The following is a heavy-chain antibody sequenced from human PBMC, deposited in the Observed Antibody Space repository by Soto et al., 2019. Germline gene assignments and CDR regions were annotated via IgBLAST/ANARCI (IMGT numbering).Heavy chain of an antibody. CDR1: GFTVSSNY. CDR3: ARSLIGGYYPFDY. Sequence: PGGSLRLSCAASGFTVSSNYMSWVRRAPGKGLEWVSVIYSGGSTYYADSVKGRFTISRDNSKNTLYLQMNSLRAEDTAVYYCARSLIGGYYPFDYWGQGTQVTVSS. CDR2: IYSGGST. V-gene: IGHV3-53*01. D-gene: IGHD3-3*01. J-gene: IGHJ4*02.